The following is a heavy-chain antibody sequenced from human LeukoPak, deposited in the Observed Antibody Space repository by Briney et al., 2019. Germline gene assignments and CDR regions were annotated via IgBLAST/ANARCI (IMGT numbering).Heavy chain of an antibody. CDR1: GGSITNYY. CDR3: ARLSGLLHASGFDY. D-gene: IGHD3-10*01. V-gene: IGHV4-59*01. J-gene: IGHJ4*02. CDR2: VFYTGIT. Sequence: PSETLSLTCTVSGGSITNYYWNWIRQPPGKGLEWIGYVFYTGITSYTPSLKSRVAISLDTSKSQFSLRLTSVTAADTAVYYCARLSGLLHASGFDYWGQGTLVTVSS.